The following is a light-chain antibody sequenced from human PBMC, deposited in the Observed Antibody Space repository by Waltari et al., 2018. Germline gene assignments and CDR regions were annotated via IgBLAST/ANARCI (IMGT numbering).Light chain of an antibody. CDR2: VAS. CDR1: QSVSRA. CDR3: QPYVRLPAT. J-gene: IGKJ1*01. Sequence: EIVLTQSPGSLSSSPGERVTLSCRASQSVSRALAWYQQKPGQAPRLLIFVASNRATGIPDRFSGSGSETDFSLTISRLEPEDFAVHYCQPYVRLPATFGRGTKVEIK. V-gene: IGKV3-20*01.